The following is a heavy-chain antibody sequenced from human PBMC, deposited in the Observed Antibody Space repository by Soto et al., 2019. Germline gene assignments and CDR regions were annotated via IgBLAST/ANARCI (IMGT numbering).Heavy chain of an antibody. J-gene: IGHJ6*02. CDR2: VIPIFGTA. CDR1: GGTFSSYA. V-gene: IGHV1-69*13. Sequence: SVKVSCKASGGTFSSYAISWVRQAPGQGLEWMGGVIPIFGTANYAQKFQGRVTITADESTSTAYMELSSLRSEDTAVYYCARDLGRDCSGGSCYYYGMDVWGQGTTVTVSS. CDR3: ARDLGRDCSGGSCYYYGMDV. D-gene: IGHD2-15*01.